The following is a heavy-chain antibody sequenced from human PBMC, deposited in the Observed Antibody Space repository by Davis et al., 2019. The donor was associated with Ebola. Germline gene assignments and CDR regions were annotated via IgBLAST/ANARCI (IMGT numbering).Heavy chain of an antibody. CDR1: GGSISSSNW. J-gene: IGHJ6*02. V-gene: IGHV4-4*02. CDR2: IYHSGST. Sequence: SETLSLTCAVSGGSISSSNWWSSVRQPPGKLLVWIGEIYHSGSTNYNPSLKSRVTISVDKSKNQFSLKLSSVTAADTAVYYCARGRYYDFWSGPGARYYYGLDVWGQGTTVTVSS. D-gene: IGHD3-3*01. CDR3: ARGRYYDFWSGPGARYYYGLDV.